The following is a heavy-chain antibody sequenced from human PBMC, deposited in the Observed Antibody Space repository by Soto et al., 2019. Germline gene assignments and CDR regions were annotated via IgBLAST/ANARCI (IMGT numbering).Heavy chain of an antibody. CDR3: ARHFLAITMVRGVRYENWFDP. J-gene: IGHJ5*02. CDR1: GGSISSYY. CDR2: IYYSGST. Sequence: QVQLQESGPGLVKPSETLSLTCTVSGGSISSYYWSWIRQPPGKGLEWIGYIYYSGSTNYNPSLKSRVTISVDTSKNQFSLKLSSVTAADTAVYYCARHFLAITMVRGVRYENWFDPWGQGTLVTVSS. V-gene: IGHV4-59*08. D-gene: IGHD3-10*01.